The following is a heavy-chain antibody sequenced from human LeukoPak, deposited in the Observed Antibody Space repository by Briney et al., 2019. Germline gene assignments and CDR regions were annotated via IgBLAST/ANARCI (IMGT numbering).Heavy chain of an antibody. CDR3: ASGHYYGSGSFDY. D-gene: IGHD3-10*01. Sequence: SETLSLTCTVSGGSISSGYYWGWIRQPPGKGLEWIGSIYHSGSTYYNPSLKSRVTISVDTSKNQFSLKLSSVTAADTAVYYCASGHYYGSGSFDYWGQGTLVTVSS. J-gene: IGHJ4*02. CDR1: GGSISSGYY. CDR2: IYHSGST. V-gene: IGHV4-38-2*02.